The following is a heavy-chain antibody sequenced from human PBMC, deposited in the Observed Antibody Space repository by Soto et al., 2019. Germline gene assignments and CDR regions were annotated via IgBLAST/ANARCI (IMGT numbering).Heavy chain of an antibody. Sequence: GGSLRLSCAASGFTFSSYGMHWVRQAPGKGLEWVAVISYDGSNKYYADSVKGRFTISRDNSKNTLYLQMNSLGAEDTAVYYCAKDSYYYDSSGYFDYWGQGTLVTVSS. V-gene: IGHV3-30*18. D-gene: IGHD3-22*01. J-gene: IGHJ4*02. CDR3: AKDSYYYDSSGYFDY. CDR2: ISYDGSNK. CDR1: GFTFSSYG.